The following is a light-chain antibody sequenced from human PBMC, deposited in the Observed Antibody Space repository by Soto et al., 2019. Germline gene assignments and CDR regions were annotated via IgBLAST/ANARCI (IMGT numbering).Light chain of an antibody. Sequence: DIQMTQSPPTLSASVGDRVTITCRASQSIRHYLAWYQQMPGKAPKLLIYGASTLQSGVPSRFSGSGSWTEFTLTISSLQPDDFGTYFCQHHNSYSQTFGQGTKVDIK. CDR2: GAS. J-gene: IGKJ1*01. CDR3: QHHNSYSQT. V-gene: IGKV1-5*01. CDR1: QSIRHY.